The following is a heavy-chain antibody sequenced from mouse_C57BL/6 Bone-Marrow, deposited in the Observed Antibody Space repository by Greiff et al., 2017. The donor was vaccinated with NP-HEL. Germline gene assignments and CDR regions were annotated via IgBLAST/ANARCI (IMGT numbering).Heavy chain of an antibody. V-gene: IGHV10-1*01. CDR1: GFSFNTYA. J-gene: IGHJ3*01. Sequence: EVMLVESGGGLVQPKGSLKLSCAASGFSFNTYAMNWVRQAPGKGLEWVARIRSKSNNYATYYADSVKDRFTISRDDSESMLYLQMNNLKTEDTAMYYCVIFYYDYDGFAYWGQGTLVTVSA. CDR2: IRSKSNNYAT. D-gene: IGHD2-4*01. CDR3: VIFYYDYDGFAY.